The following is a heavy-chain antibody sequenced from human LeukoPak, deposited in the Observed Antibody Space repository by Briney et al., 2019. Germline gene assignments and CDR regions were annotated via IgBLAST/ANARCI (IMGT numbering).Heavy chain of an antibody. V-gene: IGHV1-2*02. J-gene: IGHJ4*02. CDR1: GYTFTGYY. CDR3: ARYYYDSSGYYYSTAPFDY. D-gene: IGHD3-22*01. Sequence: ASVKVSCKASGYTFTGYYMHWVRQAPGQGLEWMGWINPNSGGTNYAQKFQGRVTMTRDTSISTAYMELSRLRSDDTAVYYCARYYYDSSGYYYSTAPFDYWGQGTLVTVSS. CDR2: INPNSGGT.